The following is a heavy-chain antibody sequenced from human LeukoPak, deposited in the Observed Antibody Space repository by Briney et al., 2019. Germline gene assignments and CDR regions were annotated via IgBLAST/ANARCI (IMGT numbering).Heavy chain of an antibody. Sequence: GGSLRLSCVASGFTFSSSWMTWVRQAPGMGLERVANIKADGSGKYYVDSVRGRFTISRDNAKNSLYLQMNSLRAEDTAVYYCARDRGIAARRSGDAFDIWGQGTMVTVSS. D-gene: IGHD6-6*01. CDR3: ARDRGIAARRSGDAFDI. CDR2: IKADGSGK. J-gene: IGHJ3*02. V-gene: IGHV3-7*01. CDR1: GFTFSSSW.